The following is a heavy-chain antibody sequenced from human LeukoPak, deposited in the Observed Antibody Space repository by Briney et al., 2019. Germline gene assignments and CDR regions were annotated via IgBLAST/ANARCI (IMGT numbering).Heavy chain of an antibody. D-gene: IGHD7-27*01. V-gene: IGHV3-48*03. CDR2: IGSSGSTI. Sequence: PVGSLRLSCAASGFTFSSYEMNWVRQAPGKGLEWVSYIGSSGSTIYYADSVKGRFTISRDNAKNSLYLQMNSLRAEDTAVYYCAREAGEIGYWGQGTLVAVSS. J-gene: IGHJ4*02. CDR3: AREAGEIGY. CDR1: GFTFSSYE.